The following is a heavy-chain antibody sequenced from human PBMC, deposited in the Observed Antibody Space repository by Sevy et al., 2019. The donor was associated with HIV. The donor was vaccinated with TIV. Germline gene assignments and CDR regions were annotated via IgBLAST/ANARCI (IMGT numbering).Heavy chain of an antibody. CDR2: ISGVGGST. Sequence: GGSLRLSCAASGFTFSSYGMSWVRQAPGKGLEWVSVISGVGGSTYYGDSVKGRFTISRDNSKNTLYLQMNSLRAEDTAVYYCAKSGGNYLGYNFDYWGQGTLVTVSS. CDR3: AKSGGNYLGYNFDY. J-gene: IGHJ4*02. D-gene: IGHD1-7*01. CDR1: GFTFSSYG. V-gene: IGHV3-23*01.